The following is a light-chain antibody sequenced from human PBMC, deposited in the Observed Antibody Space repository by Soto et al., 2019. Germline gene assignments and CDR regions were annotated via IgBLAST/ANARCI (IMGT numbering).Light chain of an antibody. V-gene: IGKV3-15*01. CDR3: QQYDKWPPSNT. J-gene: IGKJ2*01. CDR1: QSVSSK. Sequence: EIVMTQSPATLSVSPGEGATVSCRASQSVSSKLAWDQQKPCQAPRLLLSDASTRATGIPARFSGSGSGTESTLTISSLQSEEFAVYYCQQYDKWPPSNTFGQGTKLEIK. CDR2: DAS.